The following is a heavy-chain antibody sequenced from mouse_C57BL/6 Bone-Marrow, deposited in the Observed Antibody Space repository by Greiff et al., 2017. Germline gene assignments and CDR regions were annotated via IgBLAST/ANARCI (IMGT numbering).Heavy chain of an antibody. J-gene: IGHJ4*01. Sequence: VQLQQPGAELVTPGSSVKLSCKASGYTFTSYWMDWVKQRPGQGLEWIGNIYPSDSETHYNQKFKDKATLTVDKYSSTAYMQLSSLTSEDSAVYSCAKTMITSRGYYYAMDYWGQGTSVTVSS. CDR2: IYPSDSET. D-gene: IGHD2-4*01. V-gene: IGHV1-61*01. CDR1: GYTFTSYW. CDR3: AKTMITSRGYYYAMDY.